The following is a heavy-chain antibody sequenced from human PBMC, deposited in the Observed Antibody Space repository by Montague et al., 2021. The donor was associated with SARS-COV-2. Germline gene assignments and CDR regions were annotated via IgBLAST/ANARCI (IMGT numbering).Heavy chain of an antibody. J-gene: IGHJ1*01. CDR2: SYNSGST. CDR3: AREPGYGGYFGN. CDR1: GGSISSYY. Sequence: SETLSLTCTVSGGSISSYYWSWIRQPPGKGLDWNGYSYNSGSTNYNPSPKSRVTISVDTSKNQFSLKLSSVTAADTAVYYCAREPGYGGYFGNWGQGTLVTVSS. D-gene: IGHD4-17*01. V-gene: IGHV4-59*01.